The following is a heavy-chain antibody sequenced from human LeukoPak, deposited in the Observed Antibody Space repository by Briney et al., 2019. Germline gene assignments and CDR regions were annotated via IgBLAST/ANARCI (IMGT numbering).Heavy chain of an antibody. CDR2: ISSSSSSI. D-gene: IGHD3-9*01. Sequence: GGSLRLSCAASGFTFSSYSMNWVSQAPGKGLEWLSYISSSSSSIYYADSVKGRFTISRDNYKNTLYLQMNSLSVEDTAVYYCARLGYFDWGVAEKGTGRGAFWGQRTVVPVSS. CDR3: ARLGYFDWGVAEKGTGRGAF. V-gene: IGHV3-48*01. J-gene: IGHJ4*02. CDR1: GFTFSSYS.